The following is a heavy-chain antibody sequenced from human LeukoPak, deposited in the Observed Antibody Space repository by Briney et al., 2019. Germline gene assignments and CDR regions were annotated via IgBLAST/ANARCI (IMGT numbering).Heavy chain of an antibody. CDR2: ISISGGTT. V-gene: IGHV3-23*01. Sequence: GGSLRLSCATFGFTFSSYGMTWVRQAPGKGLEWVSTISISGGTTYYADSVKGRSSISRDNSKSTVYLQLNSLRAEDTAVYYCARDSGDYGGNSNFDYWGQGTLVTVSS. J-gene: IGHJ4*02. CDR1: GFTFSSYG. CDR3: ARDSGDYGGNSNFDY. D-gene: IGHD4-23*01.